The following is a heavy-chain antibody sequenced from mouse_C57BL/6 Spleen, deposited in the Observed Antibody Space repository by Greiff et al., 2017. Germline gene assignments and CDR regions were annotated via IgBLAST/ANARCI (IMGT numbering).Heavy chain of an antibody. J-gene: IGHJ4*01. V-gene: IGHV5-12*01. CDR3: GYYAMDY. Sequence: EVKVVESGGGLVQPGGSLKLSCAASGFTFSDYYMYWVRQTPEKRLEWVAYISNGGGSTYYPDTVKGRFTISRDNAKNTLYLQMSRLKSEDTAMYYCGYYAMDYWGQGTSVTVSS. CDR1: GFTFSDYY. CDR2: ISNGGGST.